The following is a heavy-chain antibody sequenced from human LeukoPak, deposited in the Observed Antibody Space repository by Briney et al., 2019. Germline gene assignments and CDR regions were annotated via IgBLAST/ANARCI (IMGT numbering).Heavy chain of an antibody. V-gene: IGHV3-43*02. J-gene: IGHJ4*02. CDR3: AKAKPLWFGEGHIDY. CDR2: ISGDGGST. D-gene: IGHD3-10*01. CDR1: GFTFDDYA. Sequence: PVGSLRLSCAASGFTFDDYAMHWVRQAPGKGLDWVSLISGDGGSTYYADSVKCRFTISRDNSKNSLYLQMNSLRTEDPALYYCAKAKPLWFGEGHIDYWGPGTLVTVSS.